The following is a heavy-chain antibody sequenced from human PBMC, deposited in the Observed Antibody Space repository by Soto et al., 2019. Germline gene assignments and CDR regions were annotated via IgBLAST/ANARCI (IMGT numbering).Heavy chain of an antibody. J-gene: IGHJ6*02. CDR3: GRDLSFITGTIQDYYYSVMDV. Sequence: ASVKVSCKASGYTFTGYYMHWVRQAPGQGLEWMGWINPNSGGTNYAQKFQGWVTMTRDTSISTAYMELSRLRSDDTAVYYCGRDLSFITGTIQDYYYSVMDVWGQGPTVTVSS. CDR1: GYTFTGYY. CDR2: INPNSGGT. V-gene: IGHV1-2*04. D-gene: IGHD1-20*01.